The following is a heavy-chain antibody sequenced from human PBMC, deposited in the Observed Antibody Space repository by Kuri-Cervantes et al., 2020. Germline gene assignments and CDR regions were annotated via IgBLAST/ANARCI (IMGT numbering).Heavy chain of an antibody. V-gene: IGHV1-69*13. CDR3: ARPGGYCSGGSCYVAAFDI. CDR1: GGTFSSYA. Sequence: SVKVSCKASGGTFSSYAISWVRQAPGQGLEWMGGIIPIFGTANYAQKFQGRVTITADESTSTAYMELSSLRAEDTAVYYCARPGGYCSGGSCYVAAFDIWGQGTMVTVSS. D-gene: IGHD2-15*01. CDR2: IIPIFGTA. J-gene: IGHJ3*02.